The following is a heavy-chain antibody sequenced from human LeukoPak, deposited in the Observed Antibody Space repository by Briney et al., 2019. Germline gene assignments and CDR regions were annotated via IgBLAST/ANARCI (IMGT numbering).Heavy chain of an antibody. Sequence: PGGSLRLSCAAFSNFAMSWVRQAPGKGLEWVSYISSSSSAIYYADSVKGRFTISRDNAKNSLYLQMNSLRDEDTAMYYCARGGSRTVADPRVGYWGQGTLVTVSS. D-gene: IGHD6-19*01. CDR3: ARGGSRTVADPRVGY. J-gene: IGHJ4*02. CDR2: ISSSSSAI. V-gene: IGHV3-48*02. CDR1: SNFA.